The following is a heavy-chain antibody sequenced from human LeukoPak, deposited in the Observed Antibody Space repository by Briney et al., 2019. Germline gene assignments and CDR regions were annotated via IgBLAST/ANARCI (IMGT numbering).Heavy chain of an antibody. Sequence: GRSLRLSCAASGFTFSNYGMHWVRQAPGKGLEWLAAIFYDGSKKYYADTVKGRFTISRDNSKNTLYLQVDSLTAEDTAVYYCARNQALYFSYGDFWGQGTLVTVSS. D-gene: IGHD2/OR15-2a*01. CDR2: IFYDGSKK. V-gene: IGHV3-33*01. CDR1: GFTFSNYG. J-gene: IGHJ4*02. CDR3: ARNQALYFSYGDF.